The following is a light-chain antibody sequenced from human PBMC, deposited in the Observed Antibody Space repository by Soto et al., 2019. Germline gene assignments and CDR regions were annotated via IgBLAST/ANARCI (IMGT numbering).Light chain of an antibody. V-gene: IGLV2-14*01. CDR1: SSDVGGYNY. J-gene: IGLJ1*01. Sequence: QSVLTQPASVTGSPGQSITVSCTGPSSDVGGYNYVSWYQQHPGKAPKLMIYDVSNRLSGVSNRFSGSKSGNTASLTISGLQAEDEADYYCSSYTSSSTEVFGTGT. CDR2: DVS. CDR3: SSYTSSSTEV.